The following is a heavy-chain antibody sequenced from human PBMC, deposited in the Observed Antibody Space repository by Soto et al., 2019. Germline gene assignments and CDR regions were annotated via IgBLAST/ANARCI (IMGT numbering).Heavy chain of an antibody. J-gene: IGHJ4*02. CDR3: AASPGWWRLDH. Sequence: QVQLQESGPGLVKPSGTLSLTCAVSVDSVSSTHWWNWVRQPPGKGLEWIGEMYHSGSTNYNPSLKSRDTISVDKSKNQFSLRLSSVTAADTAVYYCAASPGWWRLDHWGQGTLVTVPS. V-gene: IGHV4-4*02. CDR2: MYHSGST. CDR1: VDSVSSTHW. D-gene: IGHD2-8*02.